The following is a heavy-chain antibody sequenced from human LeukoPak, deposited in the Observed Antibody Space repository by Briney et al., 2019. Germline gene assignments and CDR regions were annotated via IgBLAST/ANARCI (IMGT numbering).Heavy chain of an antibody. D-gene: IGHD3-10*01. Sequence: ASVKVSCKASGYTFTSYDINWVRQATGQGLEWMGWMNPNSGNTGYAQKFQGRVTMTRNTSISTAYMELSSLRSEDTAVYYCARDPRITMVRGVIDSGWFDPWGQGTLVTVSS. CDR3: ARDPRITMVRGVIDSGWFDP. J-gene: IGHJ5*02. V-gene: IGHV1-8*01. CDR2: MNPNSGNT. CDR1: GYTFTSYD.